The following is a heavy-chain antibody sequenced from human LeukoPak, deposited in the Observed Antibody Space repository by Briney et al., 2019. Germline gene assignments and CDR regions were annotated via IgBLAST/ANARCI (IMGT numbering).Heavy chain of an antibody. V-gene: IGHV4-39*02. Sequence: SETLSLTCTVSGGSISSSSYYWGWIRQPPGKGLEWIGSIYYSGSTYYNPSLKSRVTISVDTSKNQFSLKLSSVTAADTAVYDCAREEMYYMDVWGKGTTVTISS. J-gene: IGHJ6*03. CDR2: IYYSGST. CDR1: GGSISSSSYY. CDR3: AREEMYYMDV.